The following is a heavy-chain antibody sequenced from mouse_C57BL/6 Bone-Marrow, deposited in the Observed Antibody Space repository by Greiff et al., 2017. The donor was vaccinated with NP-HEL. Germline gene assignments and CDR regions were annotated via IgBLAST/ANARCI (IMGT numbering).Heavy chain of an antibody. Sequence: QVQLQQSGAELVRPGTSVKVSCKASGYAFTNYLIEWVKQRPGQGLEWIGVINPGSGGPNYNEKFKGKATLTADKSSSTAYMQLSSLTSEDSAVYYCARGYYGNPYAMDYWGQGTSVTVSA. V-gene: IGHV1-54*01. CDR2: INPGSGGP. D-gene: IGHD2-1*01. CDR1: GYAFTNYL. CDR3: ARGYYGNPYAMDY. J-gene: IGHJ4*01.